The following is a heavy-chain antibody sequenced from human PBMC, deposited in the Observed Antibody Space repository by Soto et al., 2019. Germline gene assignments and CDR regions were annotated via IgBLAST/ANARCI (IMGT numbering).Heavy chain of an antibody. D-gene: IGHD3-3*01. J-gene: IGHJ4*02. CDR2: ISGSGGST. CDR1: GFTFSSYA. CDR3: AKDRRFLEWSIDY. V-gene: IGHV3-23*01. Sequence: GGFLRLSCAASGFTFSSYAMSWVRQAPGKGLEWVSAISGSGGSTYYADSVKGRFTISRDNSKNTLYLQMNSLRAEDTAVYYCAKDRRFLEWSIDYWGQGTLVTVSS.